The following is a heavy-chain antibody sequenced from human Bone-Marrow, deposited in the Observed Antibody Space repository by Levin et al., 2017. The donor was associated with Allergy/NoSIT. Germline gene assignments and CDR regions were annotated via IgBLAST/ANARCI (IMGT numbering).Heavy chain of an antibody. D-gene: IGHD3-9*01. J-gene: IGHJ3*02. CDR1: GFTFSSYW. CDR3: ARGGGYVLRYFDWLLSPGTGYAFDI. Sequence: PGGSLRLSCAASGFTFSSYWMHWVRQAPGKGLVWVSRINSDGSSTSYADSVKGRFTISRDNAKNTLYLQMNSLRAEDTAVYYCARGGGYVLRYFDWLLSPGTGYAFDIWGQGTMVTVSS. V-gene: IGHV3-74*01. CDR2: INSDGSST.